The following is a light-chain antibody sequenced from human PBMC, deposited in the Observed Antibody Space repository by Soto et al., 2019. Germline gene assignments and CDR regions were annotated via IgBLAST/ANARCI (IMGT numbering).Light chain of an antibody. J-gene: IGKJ4*01. CDR3: QQSYSRSPT. CDR2: AAS. CDR1: QSIDIY. Sequence: DIQMTQSPSSLSASVGDRVTITCRASQSIDIYLSWYQQKPGKAPNLLIHAASSLKSGVPSRFSGSGSGTDFTLTISSLQPEDFATYYCQQSYSRSPTFGGGTKVEIK. V-gene: IGKV1-39*01.